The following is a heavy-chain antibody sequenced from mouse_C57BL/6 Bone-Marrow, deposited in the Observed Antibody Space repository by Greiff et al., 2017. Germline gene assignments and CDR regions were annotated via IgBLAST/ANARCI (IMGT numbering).Heavy chain of an antibody. Sequence: EVQLQQSGAELVRPGSSVKMSCKTSGYTFTSYGINWVKQRPGQGLEWIGNIYIGNGYTEYNEKFKGKDTLTSDTSSSTAYMQLSSLTSDSSAIYFYAGLSDYYGSAYWGQGTLVTVSA. D-gene: IGHD1-1*01. V-gene: IGHV1-58*01. CDR2: IYIGNGYT. CDR1: GYTFTSYG. CDR3: AGLSDYYGSAY. J-gene: IGHJ3*01.